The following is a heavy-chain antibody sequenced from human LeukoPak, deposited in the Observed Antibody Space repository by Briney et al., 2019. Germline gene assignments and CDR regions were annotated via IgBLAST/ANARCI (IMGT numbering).Heavy chain of an antibody. Sequence: QPGGSLRLSCAASGFSFRDYELTWVRQVPGKGLEWISYVNQRGRTTSYADSVKGRFTISRDNAKNSLYLQMNTLRAEDTAVYYCARDLVWFGEPKGYYNYMDVWGKGTTVTVSS. CDR1: GFSFRDYE. J-gene: IGHJ6*03. CDR2: VNQRGRTT. D-gene: IGHD3-10*01. CDR3: ARDLVWFGEPKGYYNYMDV. V-gene: IGHV3-48*03.